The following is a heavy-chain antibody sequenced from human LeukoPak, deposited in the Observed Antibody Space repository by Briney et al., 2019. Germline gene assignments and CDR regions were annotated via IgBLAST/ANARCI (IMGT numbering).Heavy chain of an antibody. J-gene: IGHJ6*02. CDR3: ARDQAIPCGMDV. CDR1: GGTFSSYA. D-gene: IGHD2-2*02. Sequence: ASVKVSCKASGGTFSSYAISWVRQAPGQGLEWMGGIIPIFGTANYAQKFQGRVTITADESTSTAYMELSSLRSEDTAVYYCARDQAIPCGMDVWGQGTTVTVSS. V-gene: IGHV1-69*13. CDR2: IIPIFGTA.